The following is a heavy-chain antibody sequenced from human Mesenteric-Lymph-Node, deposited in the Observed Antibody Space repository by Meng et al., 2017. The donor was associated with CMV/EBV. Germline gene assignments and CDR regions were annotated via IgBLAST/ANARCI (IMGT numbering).Heavy chain of an antibody. Sequence: GESLKISCAASGFTVSSNYMSWVRQAPGKGLEWVAVISYDGSNKYYADSVKGRFTISRDNSKNTLYLQMNSLRAEDTAVYYCARAYYYDSSGYPFDYWGQGTLVTVSS. V-gene: IGHV3-30-3*01. J-gene: IGHJ4*02. CDR3: ARAYYYDSSGYPFDY. CDR2: ISYDGSNK. D-gene: IGHD3-22*01. CDR1: GFTVSSNY.